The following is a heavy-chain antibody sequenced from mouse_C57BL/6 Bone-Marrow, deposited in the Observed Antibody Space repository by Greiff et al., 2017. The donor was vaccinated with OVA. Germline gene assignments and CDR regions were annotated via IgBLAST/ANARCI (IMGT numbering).Heavy chain of an antibody. V-gene: IGHV1-42*01. CDR2: INPSTGGT. J-gene: IGHJ3*01. D-gene: IGHD2-4*01. CDR1: GYSFTGYY. CDR3: AREEDDYAWFAY. Sequence: VQLQQSGPELVKPGASVKISCKASGYSFTGYYMNWVKQSPEKSLEWIGEINPSTGGTTYNQKFKAKATLTVDKSSSTAYMQLKSLTSEDSAVYYCAREEDDYAWFAYWGQGTLVTVSA.